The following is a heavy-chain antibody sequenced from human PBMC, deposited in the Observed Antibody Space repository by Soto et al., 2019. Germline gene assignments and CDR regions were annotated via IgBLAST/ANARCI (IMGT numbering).Heavy chain of an antibody. CDR3: ARHGGMGYYDYIWGSYRFGWFDP. CDR2: SYYSGST. V-gene: IGHV4-39*01. Sequence: QLQLQESGPGLVKPSETLSLTCTVSGGSISSSSYYWGWIRQPPGKGLEWIGSSYYSGSTYYNPSLKSRVTISVDPSKNQFSLKLSSVAAADTAVYYCARHGGMGYYDYIWGSYRFGWFDPWGQGTLVTVSS. CDR1: GGSISSSSYY. J-gene: IGHJ5*02. D-gene: IGHD3-16*02.